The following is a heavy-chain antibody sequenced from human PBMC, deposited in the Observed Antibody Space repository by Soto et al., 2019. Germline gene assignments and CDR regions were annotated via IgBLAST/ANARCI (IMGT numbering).Heavy chain of an antibody. CDR3: ARGAEEYCSGGSCYFPFDY. CDR1: GFTFSSYA. CDR2: ISYDGSNK. V-gene: IGHV3-30*04. Sequence: QVQLVESGGGVVQPGRSLRLSCAASGFTFSSYAIHWVRQAPGKGLEWLALISYDGSNKYYADSVKARFTISRDNSKNTLYLQMNSLRAEDTAVYYCARGAEEYCSGGSCYFPFDYWGQGTLVTVSS. D-gene: IGHD2-15*01. J-gene: IGHJ4*02.